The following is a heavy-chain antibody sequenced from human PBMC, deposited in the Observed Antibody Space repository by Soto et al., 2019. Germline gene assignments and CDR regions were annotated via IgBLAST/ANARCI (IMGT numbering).Heavy chain of an antibody. CDR3: VRDKSGWHPNFDY. D-gene: IGHD6-19*01. Sequence: QVQLVESGGGLVKPGGSLRLSCAVSGFTFRDSYMYWIRQAPGKGLEWVAYLSASGGTVDYADSVKGRFTISRDDAKKSLFLQMNSLRADDTAVYYSVRDKSGWHPNFDYWGQGTLVPVSS. CDR1: GFTFRDSY. V-gene: IGHV3-11*01. J-gene: IGHJ4*02. CDR2: LSASGGTV.